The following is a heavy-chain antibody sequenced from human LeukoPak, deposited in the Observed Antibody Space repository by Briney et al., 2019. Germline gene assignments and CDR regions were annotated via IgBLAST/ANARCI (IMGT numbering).Heavy chain of an antibody. CDR3: AKKNSVAGPGSKGGFDY. Sequence: GGSLRLSCAASGFTFGNYDMSCVRQAPGKGLELVSAISASGYTTLYADSVKGRFTISRDNSKNTLYLQLSSLRADDTAVYSCAKKNSVAGPGSKGGFDYWGQGTLVTVSA. D-gene: IGHD6-19*01. CDR1: GFTFGNYD. V-gene: IGHV3-23*01. CDR2: ISASGYTT. J-gene: IGHJ4*02.